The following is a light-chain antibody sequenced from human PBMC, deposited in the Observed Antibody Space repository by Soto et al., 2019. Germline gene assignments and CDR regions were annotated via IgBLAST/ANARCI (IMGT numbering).Light chain of an antibody. CDR1: QTISSY. Sequence: DIQMTQSPSSLSASVGDRVTITCRASQTISSYLNWYQQKPGKAPKLLIYAASSLQSGVPSRFSGSGSGTYFALTISSLQPEDFATYYCQQSHSIPCTFGQGTKLEIK. V-gene: IGKV1-39*01. J-gene: IGKJ2*02. CDR2: AAS. CDR3: QQSHSIPCT.